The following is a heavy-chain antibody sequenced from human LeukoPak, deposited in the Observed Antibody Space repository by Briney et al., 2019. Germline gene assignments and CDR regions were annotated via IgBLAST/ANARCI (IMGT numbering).Heavy chain of an antibody. V-gene: IGHV3-21*01. D-gene: IGHD5-18*01. CDR3: ARGNTAVVFNSFDF. CDR1: GFTFSTYS. J-gene: IGHJ4*02. Sequence: GGPLRLSCAASGFTFSTYSMNWVRQAPGKGLEWVSSISSSSSSYIYYADSLKGRFTISRDNAKNSLYLQMNSLRAEDTAVYYCARGNTAVVFNSFDFWGQGTLVTVSS. CDR2: ISSSSSSYI.